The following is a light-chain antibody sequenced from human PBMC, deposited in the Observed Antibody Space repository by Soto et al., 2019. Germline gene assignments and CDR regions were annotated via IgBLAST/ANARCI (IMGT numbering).Light chain of an antibody. Sequence: SYELAQPPSVSVSPGQTASITCSGDRLGNKYASWYQQKAGQSPVVVIYEDNKRPSGIPERFSASNSGNTATLTISGTQAVDEADYYCQAWDTGVVVFGGGTQLTVL. CDR1: RLGNKY. J-gene: IGLJ2*01. V-gene: IGLV3-1*01. CDR3: QAWDTGVVV. CDR2: EDN.